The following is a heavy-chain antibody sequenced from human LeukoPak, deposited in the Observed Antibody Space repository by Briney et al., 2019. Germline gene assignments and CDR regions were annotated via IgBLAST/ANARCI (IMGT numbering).Heavy chain of an antibody. CDR3: ARDPGADTAMASNWFDP. CDR2: ISYDGSNK. J-gene: IGHJ5*02. CDR1: GFTFSSYA. Sequence: QPGGSLRLSCAASGFTFSSYAMHWVRQAPGKGLEWVAVISYDGSNKYYADSVKGRFTISRDNSKNTLYLQMNSLRAEDTAVYYCARDPGADTAMASNWFDPWGQGTLVTVSS. V-gene: IGHV3-30-3*01. D-gene: IGHD5-18*01.